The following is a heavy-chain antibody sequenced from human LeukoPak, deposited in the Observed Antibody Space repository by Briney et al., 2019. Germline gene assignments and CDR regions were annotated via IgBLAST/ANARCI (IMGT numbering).Heavy chain of an antibody. CDR3: AGGVAARRGVRTYFDY. CDR1: GGSISSYY. V-gene: IGHV4-59*01. Sequence: SETLSLTCTVSGGSISSYYWSWIRQPPGKELEWIGYIYYSGSTNYNPSLKSRVTISVDTSKNQFSLKLSSVTAGDTAGYYCAGGVAARRGVRTYFDYWGQGTLVTVSS. CDR2: IYYSGST. J-gene: IGHJ4*02. D-gene: IGHD6-6*01.